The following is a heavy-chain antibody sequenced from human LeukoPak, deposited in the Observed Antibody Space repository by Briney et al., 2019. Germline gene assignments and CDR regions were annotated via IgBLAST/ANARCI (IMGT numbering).Heavy chain of an antibody. CDR1: GFTVSSNY. Sequence: GGSLRLSCAASGFTVSSNYMSWVRQAPGKGLEWVPVIYSGGSTYYADSVKGRFTISRDNSKNTLYLQMNSLRAEDTAVYYCARQSSGWFFDYWGQGTLVTVSS. V-gene: IGHV3-53*01. J-gene: IGHJ4*02. CDR3: ARQSSGWFFDY. CDR2: IYSGGST. D-gene: IGHD6-19*01.